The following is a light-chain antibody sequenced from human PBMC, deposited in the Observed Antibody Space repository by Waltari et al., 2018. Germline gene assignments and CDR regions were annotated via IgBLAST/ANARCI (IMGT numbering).Light chain of an antibody. CDR1: GTDIGGFDF. CDR3: ASYTNTNTLLI. V-gene: IGLV2-14*01. J-gene: IGLJ2*01. Sequence: QSALTQPAAVSGSPGQSITISCTGAGTDIGGFDFLSLYQQHPGEVPKLLISGVSDRPSGISPRFSGSKSGSTASLTISGLQAEDEADYFCASYTNTNTLLIFGGGTKLTVL. CDR2: GVS.